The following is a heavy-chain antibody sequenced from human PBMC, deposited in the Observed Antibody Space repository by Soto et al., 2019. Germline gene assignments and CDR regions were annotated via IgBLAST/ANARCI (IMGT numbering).Heavy chain of an antibody. CDR3: ADPVPAPTHYDYYDMDV. V-gene: IGHV1-8*01. CDR1: GDTFTSYD. D-gene: IGHD2-2*01. J-gene: IGHJ6*02. Sequence: ASVKVSCKASGDTFTSYDINWVRQATGQGLEWMGWMNPNSGNTGYAQKFQGRVTMTRNTSISTAYMELSSLRADDTAVYYCADPVPAPTHYDYYDMDVWGQGTTVTVSS. CDR2: MNPNSGNT.